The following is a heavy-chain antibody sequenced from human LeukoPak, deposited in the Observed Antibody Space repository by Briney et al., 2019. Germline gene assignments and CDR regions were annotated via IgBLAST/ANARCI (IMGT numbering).Heavy chain of an antibody. CDR1: GFTFSSYA. CDR3: VKDRVSSGFDY. D-gene: IGHD6-19*01. J-gene: IGHJ4*02. CDR2: ISSNGGST. V-gene: IGHV3-64D*06. Sequence: PGGSLRLSCSASGFTFSSYAMHWVRQAPGKGLEYVSAISSNGGSTYYADSVKGRFTISRDNSKNTLYLQMSSLRGEDTAVYYCVKDRVSSGFDYWGQGTLVTVSS.